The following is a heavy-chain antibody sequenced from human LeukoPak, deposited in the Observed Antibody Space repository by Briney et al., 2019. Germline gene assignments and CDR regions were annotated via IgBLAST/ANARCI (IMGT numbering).Heavy chain of an antibody. CDR2: IYYSGST. J-gene: IGHJ4*02. CDR1: GGSISSSSYY. Sequence: PSETLSLTCIVSGGSISSSSYYWGWIRQPPGKGLEWIGSIYYSGSTYHNPSLKSRVTISVDTSKNQFSLKLSSVTAADTAVYYCARHRRGYYFDSWGQGALVTVSS. V-gene: IGHV4-39*01. D-gene: IGHD3-10*01. CDR3: ARHRRGYYFDS.